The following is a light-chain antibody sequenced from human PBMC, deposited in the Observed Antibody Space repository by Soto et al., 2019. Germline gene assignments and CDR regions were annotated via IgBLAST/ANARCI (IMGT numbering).Light chain of an antibody. CDR1: QSVSGY. Sequence: IVLTQSPATLSLSPGERATLSCRASQSVSGYLAWYQQKPGQAPRLLIYDVSSRATGIPARFSGSGSGTDFTLTISSLQSEDFAEYHCQQYNNWPQTFGQGTKVDIK. CDR3: QQYNNWPQT. CDR2: DVS. J-gene: IGKJ1*01. V-gene: IGKV3-11*01.